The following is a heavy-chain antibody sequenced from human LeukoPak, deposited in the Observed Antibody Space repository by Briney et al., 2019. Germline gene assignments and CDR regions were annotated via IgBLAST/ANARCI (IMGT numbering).Heavy chain of an antibody. V-gene: IGHV4-39*07. Sequence: PSETLSLTCTVSGGSISSGSYYWSWIRQPAGKGLEWIGSIYHSGSTYYNPSLKSRVTISVDTSKNQFSLKLSSVTAADTAVYYCARDLAAGTYFDYWAREPWSPSPQ. CDR1: GGSISSGSYY. D-gene: IGHD6-13*01. CDR2: IYHSGST. J-gene: IGHJ4*02. CDR3: ARDLAAGTYFDY.